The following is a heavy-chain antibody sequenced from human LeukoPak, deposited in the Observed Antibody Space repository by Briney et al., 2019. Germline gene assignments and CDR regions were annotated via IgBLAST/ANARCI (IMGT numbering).Heavy chain of an antibody. D-gene: IGHD3-10*01. Sequence: RGSLRLSCAASGFTFDDYGMSWVRQAPGKGLEWVSGINWNGGSTGYADSVKGRFTISRDNAKNSLYLQMNSLRAEDTALYYCAREMARGYYGSGSYYNVPDYWGQGTLVTVSS. V-gene: IGHV3-20*04. CDR1: GFTFDDYG. CDR2: INWNGGST. CDR3: AREMARGYYGSGSYYNVPDY. J-gene: IGHJ4*02.